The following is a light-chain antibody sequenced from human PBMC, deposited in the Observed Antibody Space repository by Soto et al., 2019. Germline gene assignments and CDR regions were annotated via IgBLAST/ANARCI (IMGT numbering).Light chain of an antibody. CDR3: QQYGGSPFT. CDR1: QSVSSSN. Sequence: EIVLAQSPGTLSLSPGERATLSCRASQSVSSSNLAWYQQKPGQAPRLLIYGASSRATGVPDRFGGSGSGTDFTLTFSRLEPEDFAVYYCQQYGGSPFTFGPGTKVDIK. J-gene: IGKJ3*01. V-gene: IGKV3-20*01. CDR2: GAS.